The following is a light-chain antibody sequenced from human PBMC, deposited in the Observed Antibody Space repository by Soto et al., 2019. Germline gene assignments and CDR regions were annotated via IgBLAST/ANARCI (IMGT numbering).Light chain of an antibody. CDR3: SSYTSSSTLVV. Sequence: QSALTQPASVSGSPGQSITISCTGTSSDVGGYNYVSWYQQHPGKAPKLMIYDVSNPPSGVSNRFSGSKSGNTASLTISGLQAEDEADYYCSSYTSSSTLVVFDGGTKLTVL. V-gene: IGLV2-14*01. CDR1: SSDVGGYNY. CDR2: DVS. J-gene: IGLJ2*01.